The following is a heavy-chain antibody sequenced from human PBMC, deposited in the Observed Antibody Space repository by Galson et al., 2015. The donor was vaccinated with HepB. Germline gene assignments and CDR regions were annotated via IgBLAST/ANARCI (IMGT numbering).Heavy chain of an antibody. CDR3: AALGYSYGVDY. CDR1: GGSISSGSYY. CDR2: IYYSGST. V-gene: IGHV4-61*01. Sequence: ETLSLTCTVSGGSISSGSYYWSWIRQPPGKGLEWIGYIYYSGSTNYNPSLKSRVTISVDTSKNQFSLKLSSVTAADTAVYYCAALGYSYGVDYWGQGTLVTVSS. J-gene: IGHJ4*02. D-gene: IGHD5-18*01.